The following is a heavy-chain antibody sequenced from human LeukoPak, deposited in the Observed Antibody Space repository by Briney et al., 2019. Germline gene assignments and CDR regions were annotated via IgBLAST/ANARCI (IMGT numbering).Heavy chain of an antibody. D-gene: IGHD2-2*01. CDR3: ARAQRKGYCSSTSCSQNPGYYYYYMDV. J-gene: IGHJ6*03. V-gene: IGHV1-8*03. CDR1: GYTFTSYD. CDR2: MNPNSGNT. Sequence: GASVKVSCKASGYTFTSYDINWVRQATGQGLEWMGWMNPNSGNTGYAQNFQGRVTITRNTSISTAYMELSSLRSEDTAVYYCARAQRKGYCSSTSCSQNPGYYYYYMDVWGKGTTVTVSS.